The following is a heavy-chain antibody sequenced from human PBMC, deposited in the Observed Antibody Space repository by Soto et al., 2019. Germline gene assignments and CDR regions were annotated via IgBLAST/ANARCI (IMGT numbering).Heavy chain of an antibody. J-gene: IGHJ4*02. CDR3: ARGPGGPDGPGDY. Sequence: ASVKVSCKASAYTFTSYGFSWVRQAPGQGLEWMGWITAYNGNTKYAQKLQGRVTMTTDTSASTAYMELSSLRSEDTAVYYCARGPGGPDGPGDYWGQGTLVTVSS. D-gene: IGHD2-15*01. V-gene: IGHV1-18*01. CDR1: AYTFTSYG. CDR2: ITAYNGNT.